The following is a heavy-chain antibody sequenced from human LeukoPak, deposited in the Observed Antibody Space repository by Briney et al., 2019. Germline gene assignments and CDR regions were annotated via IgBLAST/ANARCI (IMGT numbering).Heavy chain of an antibody. CDR2: IKQDGSEK. CDR3: ARSNLDGDYGDYRPFDY. V-gene: IGHV3-7*01. D-gene: IGHD4-17*01. CDR1: GFTFSSYW. J-gene: IGHJ4*02. Sequence: GGSLRLSCAASGFTFSSYWMSWVRQAPGKGLEWVANIKQDGSEKYYVDSVKGRFTISRDNAKNSLYLQMNSLRAEDTAVYYCARSNLDGDYGDYRPFDYWGQGTLVTVSS.